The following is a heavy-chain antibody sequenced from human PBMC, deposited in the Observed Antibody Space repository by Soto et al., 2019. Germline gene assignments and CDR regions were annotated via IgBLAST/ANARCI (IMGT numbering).Heavy chain of an antibody. CDR2: IYSGGST. CDR1: GFTVSSNY. CDR3: ARDSGVVATYGMDV. Sequence: EVQLVESGGGLIQPGGSLRLSCAASGFTVSSNYMSWVRQAPGKGLEWVSVIYSGGSTYYAASVKGRFTISRDNSKNTLYLQMNSLRAEDTAVYYCARDSGVVATYGMDVWGQGTTVTVSS. J-gene: IGHJ6*02. D-gene: IGHD1-26*01. V-gene: IGHV3-53*01.